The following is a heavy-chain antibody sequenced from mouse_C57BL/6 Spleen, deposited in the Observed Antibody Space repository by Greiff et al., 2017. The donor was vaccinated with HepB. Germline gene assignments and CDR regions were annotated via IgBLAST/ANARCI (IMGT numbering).Heavy chain of an antibody. V-gene: IGHV1-50*01. CDR1: GYTFTSYW. Sequence: VQLQQSGAELVKPGASVKLSCKASGYTFTSYWMHWVKQRPGQGLEWIGEIDPSDSYTNYNQKFKGKATLTVDTSSSTAYMQLSSLTSEDSAIYDCARGERLRSFDYWGQGTTLTVSS. D-gene: IGHD2-2*01. CDR3: ARGERLRSFDY. CDR2: IDPSDSYT. J-gene: IGHJ2*01.